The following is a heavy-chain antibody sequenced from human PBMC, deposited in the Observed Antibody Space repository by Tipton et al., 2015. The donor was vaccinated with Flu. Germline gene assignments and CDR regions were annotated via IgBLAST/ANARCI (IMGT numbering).Heavy chain of an antibody. Sequence: TLSLTCAVYGGSFSGYYWSWIRQPPGKGLEWIGEINHSGSTNYNPSLKSRVTISVDTSKNQFSLKLSSVTAADTAVYYCARGLTYYDFWSGSSSTYMDVWGKGTTVTVSS. CDR3: ARGLTYYDFWSGSSSTYMDV. D-gene: IGHD3-3*01. J-gene: IGHJ6*03. CDR1: GGSFSGYY. V-gene: IGHV4-34*01. CDR2: INHSGST.